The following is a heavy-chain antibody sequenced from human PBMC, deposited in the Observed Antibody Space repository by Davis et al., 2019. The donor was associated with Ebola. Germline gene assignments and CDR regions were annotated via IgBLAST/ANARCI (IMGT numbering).Heavy chain of an antibody. Sequence: GESLKISCAASGFTFSDSAMHWVCQASGKGLEWVGRIRSKANSYATAYAASVKGRFTISRDDSKNTAYLQMNSLKTEDTAVYYCTAATPDYWGQGTLVTVSS. CDR2: IRSKANSYAT. D-gene: IGHD6-25*01. J-gene: IGHJ4*02. V-gene: IGHV3-73*01. CDR1: GFTFSDSA. CDR3: TAATPDY.